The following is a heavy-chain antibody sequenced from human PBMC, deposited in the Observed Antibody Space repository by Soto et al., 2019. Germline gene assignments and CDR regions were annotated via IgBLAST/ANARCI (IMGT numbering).Heavy chain of an antibody. V-gene: IGHV3-23*01. Sequence: GGSLRLSCAASGFTFSIFAMSWVRQSPGKGLEWVPTISGSGGSTYYADAVKGRFTISRDNSMGTLYLQMKSLRVEDTAIYYCAKEVSLGSTVDLGYWGQGALVTVSS. CDR3: AKEVSLGSTVDLGY. D-gene: IGHD7-27*01. J-gene: IGHJ4*02. CDR2: ISGSGGST. CDR1: GFTFSIFA.